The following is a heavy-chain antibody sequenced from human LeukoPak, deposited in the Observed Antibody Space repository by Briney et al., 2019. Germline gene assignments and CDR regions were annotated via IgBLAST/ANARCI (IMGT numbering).Heavy chain of an antibody. J-gene: IGHJ4*02. Sequence: GGYLRLSCEVSGLTFSTYWMTWVRQAPGKGLEWVASINQNGREKYYVDSVKGRFTISRDNAKDSLYLQMNSLRDEDTAVYYCARSLGDDWGQGTLVSVSS. CDR2: INQNGREK. CDR3: ARSLGDD. D-gene: IGHD3-16*01. V-gene: IGHV3-7*01. CDR1: GLTFSTYW.